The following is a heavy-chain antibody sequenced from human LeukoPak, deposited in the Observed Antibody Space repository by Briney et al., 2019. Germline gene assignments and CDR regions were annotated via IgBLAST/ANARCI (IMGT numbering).Heavy chain of an antibody. CDR2: IYHSGST. CDR3: ARGYYYDSSGYYLYYYYGMDV. D-gene: IGHD3-22*01. CDR1: GGSISSGGYS. J-gene: IGHJ6*02. V-gene: IGHV4-30-2*01. Sequence: PSETLSLTCAVSGGSISSGGYSWSWIRQPPGKGLEWIGYIYHSGSTYYNPSLKSRVTISVDRSKNQFSLKLSSVTAADTAVYYCARGYYYDSSGYYLYYYYGMDVWGQGTTVTVSS.